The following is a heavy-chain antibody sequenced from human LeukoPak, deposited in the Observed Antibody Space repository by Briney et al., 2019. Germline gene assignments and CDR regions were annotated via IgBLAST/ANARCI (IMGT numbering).Heavy chain of an antibody. CDR3: AKEVSDYVWGSYRGYFDY. CDR1: GFTFNSYG. J-gene: IGHJ4*02. V-gene: IGHV3-30*02. CDR2: IRYDGSNK. D-gene: IGHD3-16*02. Sequence: GGSLRLSCAASGFTFNSYGMHWVRQAPGKGLEWVAFIRYDGSNKYYADSVKGRFTISRDNSKNTLYLQMNSLRAGDTAVYYCAKEVSDYVWGSYRGYFDYWGQGTLVTVSS.